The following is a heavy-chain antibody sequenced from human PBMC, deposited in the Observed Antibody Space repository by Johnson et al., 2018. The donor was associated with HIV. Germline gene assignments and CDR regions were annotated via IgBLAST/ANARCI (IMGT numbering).Heavy chain of an antibody. Sequence: VQLVESGGGVVQPGGSLRLSCAASGFTVSTNYMSWVRQAPGKGLECVSVLYSGGSPYYADSVKGRFTLSRDNSKNTLSLQMKSLRVEDTAVYYCARYGALTTRGAFDIWGQGTMVTVSS. CDR1: GFTVSTNY. CDR3: ARYGALTTRGAFDI. D-gene: IGHD4-17*01. V-gene: IGHV3-66*01. J-gene: IGHJ3*02. CDR2: LYSGGSP.